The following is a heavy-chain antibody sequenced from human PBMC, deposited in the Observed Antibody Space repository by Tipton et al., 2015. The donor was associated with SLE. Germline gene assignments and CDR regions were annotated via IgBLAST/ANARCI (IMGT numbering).Heavy chain of an antibody. V-gene: IGHV3-43*02. Sequence: AASGFTFDNYAMHWVRQAPGKGLEWVSLISGDGDNTYYADSMKGRFTISRDNSKNSLYLQMNSLRTEDTAFYYCAKDKFGDSNYPLDYWGQGTLVTVSS. CDR2: ISGDGDNT. D-gene: IGHD4-11*01. J-gene: IGHJ4*02. CDR1: GFTFDNYA. CDR3: AKDKFGDSNYPLDY.